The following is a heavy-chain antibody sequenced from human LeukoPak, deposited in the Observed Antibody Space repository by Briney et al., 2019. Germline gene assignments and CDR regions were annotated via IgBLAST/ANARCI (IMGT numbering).Heavy chain of an antibody. CDR3: ARGCRYYDFWSGYYNWFDP. J-gene: IGHJ5*02. D-gene: IGHD3-3*01. CDR1: GGSFSGYY. CDR2: INHSEST. V-gene: IGHV4-34*01. Sequence: KPSETLSLTCAVYGGSFSGYYWSWIRQPPGKGLEWIGEINHSESTNYNPSLKSRVTISVDTSKNQFSLKLSSVTAADTAVYYCARGCRYYDFWSGYYNWFDPWGQGTLVTVSS.